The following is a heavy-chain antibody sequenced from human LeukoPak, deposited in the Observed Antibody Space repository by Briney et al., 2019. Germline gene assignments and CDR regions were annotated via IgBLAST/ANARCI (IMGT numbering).Heavy chain of an antibody. CDR3: ARDRMPSSKITMISH. J-gene: IGHJ4*02. CDR2: ISAYNGNT. V-gene: IGHV1-18*01. CDR1: GYTFTSYG. Sequence: ASVKVSCKASGYTFTSYGISWVRQAPGQGLEWMGWISAYNGNTNYAQKLQGRVTMTTDTSTSTAYMELRSLRSDDTAVYYCARDRMPSSKITMISHWGQGTLVTVSS. D-gene: IGHD3-22*01.